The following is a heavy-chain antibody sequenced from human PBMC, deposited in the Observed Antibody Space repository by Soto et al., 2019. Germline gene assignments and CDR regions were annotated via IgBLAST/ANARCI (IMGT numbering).Heavy chain of an antibody. Sequence: SETLSLTCTVSGGSISSYYWSWIRQPPGKGLEWIGYIYYSGSTNYNPSLKSRVTISVDTSKNQFSLKLSSVTAADTAVHYCAREVPYYDILTGYRAGDAFDIWGQGTMVTVSS. V-gene: IGHV4-59*01. D-gene: IGHD3-9*01. CDR2: IYYSGST. CDR3: AREVPYYDILTGYRAGDAFDI. CDR1: GGSISSYY. J-gene: IGHJ3*02.